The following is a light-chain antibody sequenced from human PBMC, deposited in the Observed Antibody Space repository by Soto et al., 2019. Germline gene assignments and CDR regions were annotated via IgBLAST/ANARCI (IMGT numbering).Light chain of an antibody. V-gene: IGKV1-5*02. CDR3: QEYMMWT. J-gene: IGKJ1*01. Sequence: ENQMTSSRSTLSSNIGERVAIICRASQSVSTWLAWYQQTPGKAPKLLMYDASTLESGDPARFSGSGCGTEFSLTISSLQPEDFATNHGQEYMMWTCGEGTMLDIK. CDR1: QSVSTW. CDR2: DAS.